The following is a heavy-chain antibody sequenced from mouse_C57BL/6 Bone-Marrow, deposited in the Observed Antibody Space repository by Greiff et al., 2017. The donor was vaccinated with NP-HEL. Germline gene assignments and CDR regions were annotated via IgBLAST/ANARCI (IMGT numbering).Heavy chain of an antibody. Sequence: VKLQQPGAELVMPGASVKLSCKASGYTFTSYWMHWVKQRPGQGLEWIGEIDPSDSYTNYNQKFKGKSTLTVDKSSSTAYMQLSSLTSEDSAVYYCARHDGYAFAYWGQGTLVTVSA. D-gene: IGHD2-3*01. J-gene: IGHJ3*01. CDR3: ARHDGYAFAY. CDR2: IDPSDSYT. CDR1: GYTFTSYW. V-gene: IGHV1-69*01.